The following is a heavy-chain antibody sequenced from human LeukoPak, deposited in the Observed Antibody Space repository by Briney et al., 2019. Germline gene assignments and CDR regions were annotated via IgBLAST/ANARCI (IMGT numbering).Heavy chain of an antibody. J-gene: IGHJ4*02. CDR3: AKSLIQLPYYFDY. V-gene: IGHV3-23*01. CDR1: GFTFSSYA. Sequence: GGSLRLSCAASGFTFSSYAMSWVRQPPGKGLEWVSAISGSGGSTYYADSVKGRFTISRDNSKNTLYLQMNSLRAEDTAVYYCAKSLIQLPYYFDYWGQGTLVTVSS. CDR2: ISGSGGST. D-gene: IGHD5-18*01.